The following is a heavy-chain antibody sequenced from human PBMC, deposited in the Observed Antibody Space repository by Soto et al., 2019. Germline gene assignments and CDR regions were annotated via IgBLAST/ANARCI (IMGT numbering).Heavy chain of an antibody. D-gene: IGHD3-16*01. V-gene: IGHV3-30*18. J-gene: IGHJ6*03. CDR3: AKTLMHDYYMDV. Sequence: GGSLRLSCAASGFTFSSHGMHWVRQAPGKGLEWVTVISYDGSNKYYADSVKGRFTISRDNSKNMLYLQMNSLRGEDTAVYYCAKTLMHDYYMDVWGKGTTVTVSS. CDR2: ISYDGSNK. CDR1: GFTFSSHG.